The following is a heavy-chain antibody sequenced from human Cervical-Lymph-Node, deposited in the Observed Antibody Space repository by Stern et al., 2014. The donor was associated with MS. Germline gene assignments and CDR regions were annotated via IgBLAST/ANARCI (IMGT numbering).Heavy chain of an antibody. CDR2: ISYDGSNK. D-gene: IGHD6-13*01. CDR1: GFTFSSYA. CDR3: AREGYSSSWGAFDI. Sequence: DQLVESGGGVVQPGRSLRLSCAASGFTFSSYAMHWVRQAPGKGLEWVAVISYDGSNKYYADSVKGRFTISRDNSKNTLYLQMNSLRAEDTAVYYCAREGYSSSWGAFDIWGQGTMVTVSS. J-gene: IGHJ3*02. V-gene: IGHV3-30-3*01.